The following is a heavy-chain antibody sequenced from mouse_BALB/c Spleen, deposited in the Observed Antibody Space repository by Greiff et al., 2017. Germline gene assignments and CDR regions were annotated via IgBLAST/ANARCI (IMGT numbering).Heavy chain of an antibody. CDR3: VRHEGGFRMDY. D-gene: IGHD3-1*01. CDR1: GFTFNTYA. CDR2: IRSKSNNYAT. V-gene: IGHV10-1*02. J-gene: IGHJ4*01. Sequence: EVQGVESGGGLVQPKGSLKLSCAASGFTFNTYAMNWVRQAPGKGLEWVARIRSKSNNYATYYADSVKDRFTISRDDSQSMLYLQMNNLKTEDTAMYYCVRHEGGFRMDYWGQGTSVTVSS.